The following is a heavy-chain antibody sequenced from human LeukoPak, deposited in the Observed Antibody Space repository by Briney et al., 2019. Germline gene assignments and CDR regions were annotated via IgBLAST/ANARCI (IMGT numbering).Heavy chain of an antibody. D-gene: IGHD4-17*01. CDR3: ARVGGYGDYATN. V-gene: IGHV4-34*01. CDR1: GFSFSDYY. CDR2: INHSGST. J-gene: IGHJ4*02. Sequence: LSCAASGFSFSDYYMSWIRQPPGKGLEWIGEINHSGSTNYNPSLKSRVTISVDTSKNQFSLKLSSVTAADTAVYYCARVGGYGDYATNWGQGTLVTVSS.